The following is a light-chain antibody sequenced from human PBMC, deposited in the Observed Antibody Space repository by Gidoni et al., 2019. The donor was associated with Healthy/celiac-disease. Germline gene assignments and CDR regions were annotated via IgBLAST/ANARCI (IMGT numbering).Light chain of an antibody. CDR1: SLRSYY. CDR3: NSRDSSGKV. J-gene: IGLJ3*02. Sequence: SSELTPDPAVSVALGQTVRITCQGDSLRSYYANWYQQKPGQAPVLVIYGKNNRPSGIPDRFSGSSSGNTASLTITGAQAEDEADYYCNSRDSSGKVFGGGTKLTVL. CDR2: GKN. V-gene: IGLV3-19*01.